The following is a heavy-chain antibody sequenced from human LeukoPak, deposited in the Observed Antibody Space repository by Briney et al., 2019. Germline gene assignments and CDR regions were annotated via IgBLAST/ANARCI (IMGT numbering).Heavy chain of an antibody. J-gene: IGHJ4*02. D-gene: IGHD1-1*01. V-gene: IGHV4-39*07. CDR2: IYYSGST. CDR1: GGSISSSSYY. CDR3: ATATPYKLDY. Sequence: PSETLSLTCTVSGGSISSSSYYWGWIRQPPGKGLEWIGSIYYSGSTYYNPSLKSRVIISIDKSKNQFSVSLSSVTAADTAVYYCATATPYKLDYWGQGTLVTVSS.